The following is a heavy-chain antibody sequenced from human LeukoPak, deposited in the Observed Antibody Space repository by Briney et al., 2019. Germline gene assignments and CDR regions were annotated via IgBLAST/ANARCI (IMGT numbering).Heavy chain of an antibody. D-gene: IGHD3-10*01. V-gene: IGHV2-70*11. J-gene: IGHJ4*02. Sequence: SGPALVKPTQTLTLTCSFSGFSLSTSGMCVSWIRQPPGKALEFLARIDLDDDKYYRTSLKTRLTISKDTSKDQVVLTMTNMDPVDTATYYCARMSSYYYGSRTYYNVGYFDYWGQGTLVTVSS. CDR1: GFSLSTSGMC. CDR2: IDLDDDK. CDR3: ARMSSYYYGSRTYYNVGYFDY.